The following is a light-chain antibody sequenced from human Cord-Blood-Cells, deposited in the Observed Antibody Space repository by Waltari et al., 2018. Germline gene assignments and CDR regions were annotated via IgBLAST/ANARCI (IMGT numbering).Light chain of an antibody. CDR2: GPS. V-gene: IGKV3-20*01. Sequence: EIVLTQSPGTLSLSPGERATLSCRASQSVSSSYLAWYQQKPGQAPRLLIYGPSSRATSIPDRFSGSGSVTDFTLTISRLEPEDFAVYYCQQYGSSHTFGQGTKLEIK. J-gene: IGKJ2*01. CDR1: QSVSSSY. CDR3: QQYGSSHT.